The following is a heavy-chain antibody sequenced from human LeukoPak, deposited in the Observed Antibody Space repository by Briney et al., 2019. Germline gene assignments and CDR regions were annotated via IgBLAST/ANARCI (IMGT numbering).Heavy chain of an antibody. Sequence: GGSLRLSCAASGFTFSSYAMSWVRQAPGKGLEWVSVIYSGGSTYYADSVKGRFTISRDNSKNTLYLQMNSLRAEDTAVYYCARGVEVVPAAIKAYYFDYWGQGTLVTVSS. V-gene: IGHV3-53*01. CDR2: IYSGGST. CDR3: ARGVEVVPAAIKAYYFDY. D-gene: IGHD2-2*02. J-gene: IGHJ4*02. CDR1: GFTFSSYA.